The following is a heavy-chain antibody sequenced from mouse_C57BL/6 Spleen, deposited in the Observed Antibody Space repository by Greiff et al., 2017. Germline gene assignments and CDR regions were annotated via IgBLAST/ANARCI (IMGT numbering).Heavy chain of an antibody. V-gene: IGHV1-26*01. J-gene: IGHJ1*03. CDR3: ARSPYYYGSSYGYFDV. CDR2: INPNNGGT. CDR1: GYTFTDYY. Sequence: EVQLQQSGPELVKPGASVKISCKASGYTFTDYYMNWVKQSHGKSLEWIGDINPNNGGTSYNQKFKGKATLTVDKSSSTAYMELRSQTSEDSAVYYCARSPYYYGSSYGYFDVWGTGTTVTVSS. D-gene: IGHD1-1*01.